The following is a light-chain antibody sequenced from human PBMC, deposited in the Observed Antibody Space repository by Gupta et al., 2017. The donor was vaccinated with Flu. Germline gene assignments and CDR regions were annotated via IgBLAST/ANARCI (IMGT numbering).Light chain of an antibody. CDR2: RND. V-gene: IGLV1-47*01. CDR3: AAADASRSGRV. Sequence: QAVLTQPPSVSGAPGESVTISCSGSSSDIGTYYVYWYQQVPESAPKLLLYRNDGRCSAVPDRFFGSKSGTSATFTISGLRAEDEADYYCAAADASRSGRVFGGGTKLTVL. J-gene: IGLJ3*02. CDR1: SSDIGTYY.